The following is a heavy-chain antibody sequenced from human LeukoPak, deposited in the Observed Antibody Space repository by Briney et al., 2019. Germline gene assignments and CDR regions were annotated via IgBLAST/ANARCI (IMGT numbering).Heavy chain of an antibody. J-gene: IGHJ4*02. D-gene: IGHD6-19*01. V-gene: IGHV3-7*01. Sequence: GGSLRLSCAASGFTFSRYWMSWMRQAPGKGLEWVANIKYDGYEEYYVDSVKGRFTISRDNAKNSLYLQLNSLRVEDTAVYYCKSGGAVPGSFDYWGQGTLVTVSP. CDR2: IKYDGYEE. CDR1: GFTFSRYW. CDR3: KSGGAVPGSFDY.